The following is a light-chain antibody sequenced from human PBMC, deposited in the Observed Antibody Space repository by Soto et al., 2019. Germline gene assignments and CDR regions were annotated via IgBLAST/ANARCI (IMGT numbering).Light chain of an antibody. Sequence: QSVLTQPPSASGSPGQSVTISCTGTSSDVGAYNYVSWYQQHPGKAPKLMIYEVSKWPSGVPDRFSGSKPGNTASLTVSGLQAEDEADYYCSSYAGSNTYVVFGGGTKLTVL. CDR3: SSYAGSNTYVV. CDR1: SSDVGAYNY. V-gene: IGLV2-8*01. CDR2: EVS. J-gene: IGLJ2*01.